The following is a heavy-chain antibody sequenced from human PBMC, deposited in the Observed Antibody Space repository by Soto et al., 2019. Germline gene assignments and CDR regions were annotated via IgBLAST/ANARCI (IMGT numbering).Heavy chain of an antibody. CDR2: ITTSGGNT. D-gene: IGHD2-8*01. V-gene: IGHV3-23*01. J-gene: IGHJ6*03. Sequence: EVQLLESGGGLVQPGGSLRLSCAASGFTFSTYAISWVRQAPGKGLEWVSTITTSGGNTYYADSVQGRFTISRDNSKNSLYLQMNSLSAEDTAVYYCAGRYCTNGVCYTNYYYYIDVWGKGTTVTVSS. CDR3: AGRYCTNGVCYTNYYYYIDV. CDR1: GFTFSTYA.